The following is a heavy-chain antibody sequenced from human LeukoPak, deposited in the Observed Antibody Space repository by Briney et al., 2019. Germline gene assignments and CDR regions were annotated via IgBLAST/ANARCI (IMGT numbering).Heavy chain of an antibody. Sequence: SETLSLTCTVSGGSISSYYWSWIRQPPGKGLEWIGYIYYSGSTNYNPSLKSRVTISVDTSKYQFSLKLSSVTAADTAVYYCARRAAAGTGCFDYWGQGTLVTVSS. CDR1: GGSISSYY. D-gene: IGHD6-13*01. CDR3: ARRAAAGTGCFDY. CDR2: IYYSGST. J-gene: IGHJ4*02. V-gene: IGHV4-59*01.